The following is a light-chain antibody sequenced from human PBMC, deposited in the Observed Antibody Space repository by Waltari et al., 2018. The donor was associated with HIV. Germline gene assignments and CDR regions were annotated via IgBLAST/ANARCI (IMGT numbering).Light chain of an antibody. CDR2: GSF. CDR3: QQSYSIPLT. Sequence: DIELTQSPSSLSASVGDGVTLTCRTSENIGNNLNWYQQKKGKAPNLLIYGSFTLQSGAPSRFSGSGFGKEFTLTISSLQPEDFATYYCQQSYSIPLTFGPGTKVDIK. CDR1: ENIGNN. J-gene: IGKJ3*01. V-gene: IGKV1-39*01.